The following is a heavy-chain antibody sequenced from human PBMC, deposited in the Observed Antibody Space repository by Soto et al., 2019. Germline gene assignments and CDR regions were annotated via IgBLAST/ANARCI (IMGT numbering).Heavy chain of an antibody. Sequence: QVQLQESGPGLVKPSQTLSLTCTVSGGSISSGGYYWSWIRQHPGKGLEWIGYIYYSGSTYYNPSLKSTVTISVDTFKKHFSLKLSSVTAADTAVYYCARVCGGDCHYGMDVWGQGTTVTVSS. D-gene: IGHD2-21*02. CDR3: ARVCGGDCHYGMDV. V-gene: IGHV4-31*01. J-gene: IGHJ6*02. CDR1: GGSISSGGYY. CDR2: IYYSGST.